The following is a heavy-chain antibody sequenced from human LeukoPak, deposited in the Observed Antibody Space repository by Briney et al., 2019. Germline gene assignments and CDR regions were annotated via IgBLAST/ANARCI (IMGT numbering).Heavy chain of an antibody. D-gene: IGHD2-8*01. CDR1: GFTFNNYV. J-gene: IGHJ4*02. CDR2: VSNSGGST. CDR3: AKGYCVNDKCSNYDY. Sequence: GGSLRLSCAASGFTFNNYVMSWIRQAPGKGLEWVSVVSNSGGSTYYADSVKGRFTISRDNSKNTMYLQMNSLRAEDTAVYYCAKGYCVNDKCSNYDYWGQGTLVTVSS. V-gene: IGHV3-23*01.